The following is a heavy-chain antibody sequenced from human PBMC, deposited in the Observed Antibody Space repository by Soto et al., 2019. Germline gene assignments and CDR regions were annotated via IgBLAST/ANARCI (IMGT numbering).Heavy chain of an antibody. D-gene: IGHD5-12*01. J-gene: IGHJ6*02. CDR2: IYYSGST. V-gene: IGHV4-30-4*01. CDR3: AGGGYSGYDSYYYYGMDV. CDR1: GGSISSGDYY. Sequence: SETLSLTCTVSGGSISSGDYYWSWIRQPPGKGLEWIGYIYYSGSTYYNPSLKSRVAISVDTSKNQFSLKLSSVTAADTAVYYCAGGGYSGYDSYYYYGMDVWGQGTTVTVSS.